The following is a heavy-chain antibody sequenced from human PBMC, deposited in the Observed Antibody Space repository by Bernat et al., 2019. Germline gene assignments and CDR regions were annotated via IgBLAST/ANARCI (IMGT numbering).Heavy chain of an antibody. J-gene: IGHJ4*02. CDR3: ARGKRGDY. Sequence: EVQLVESGGGLVQPGGSLRISCAASGFIFSSYWMSRVRQAPGKGLEWVANIKQDGSEKYYVHSLKGRFTSSRDNARNSLYMQMNSLRGEDTAVYYGARGKRGDYWGQGTLVTVSS. V-gene: IGHV3-7*04. CDR1: GFIFSSYW. CDR2: IKQDGSEK.